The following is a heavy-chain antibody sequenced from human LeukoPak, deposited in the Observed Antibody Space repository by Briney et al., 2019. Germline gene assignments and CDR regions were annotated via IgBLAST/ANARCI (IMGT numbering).Heavy chain of an antibody. CDR3: AKDLGYCSSTTCYFDY. D-gene: IGHD2-2*01. J-gene: IGHJ4*02. CDR2: ISSSGGST. CDR1: GFTFSSYA. Sequence: PGGSLRLSCAASGFTFSSYAMSWVRPAPGKGLEWVSAISSSGGSTYYADSVKGRITISRDNSKNTLYLQMNSLRAEDTAVYNCAKDLGYCSSTTCYFDYWGQGTLVTVSS. V-gene: IGHV3-23*01.